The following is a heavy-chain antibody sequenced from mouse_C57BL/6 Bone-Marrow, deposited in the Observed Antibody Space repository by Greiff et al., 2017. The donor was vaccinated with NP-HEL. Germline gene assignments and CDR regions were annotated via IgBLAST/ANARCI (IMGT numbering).Heavy chain of an antibody. D-gene: IGHD4-1*01. CDR1: GYTFPSYW. Sequence: QVQLQQPGAELVKPGASVKMSCKASGYTFPSYWITWVKQRPGQGLEWIGDIYPGSGSTNYNEKFKSKATLTVDTSSSTAYMQLSSLTSEDSAVYYCARRKLGRAMDYWGQGTSVTVSS. V-gene: IGHV1-55*01. J-gene: IGHJ4*01. CDR3: ARRKLGRAMDY. CDR2: IYPGSGST.